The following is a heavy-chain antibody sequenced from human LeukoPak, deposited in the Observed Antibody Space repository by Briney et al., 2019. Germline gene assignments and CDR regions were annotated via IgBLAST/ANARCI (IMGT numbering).Heavy chain of an antibody. Sequence: GGSLRLSCAASGFTFSDYYMSWIRQAPGKGLEWVSYISSSGSTIYYADSVKGRFTISRDNAKNSLYLQMNSLRAEDTAVYYCAREGNYYDSSGLTYYGMDVWGQGTTVTVSS. D-gene: IGHD3-22*01. V-gene: IGHV3-11*01. J-gene: IGHJ6*02. CDR1: GFTFSDYY. CDR3: AREGNYYDSSGLTYYGMDV. CDR2: ISSSGSTI.